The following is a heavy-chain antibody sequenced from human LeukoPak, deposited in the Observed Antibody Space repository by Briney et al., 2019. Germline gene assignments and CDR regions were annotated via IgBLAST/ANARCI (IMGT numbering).Heavy chain of an antibody. Sequence: PGGSLRLSCAASGFTFSNFGMNWARQAPGKGLEWVSSITSSSSYISYADSLRGRFTISRDNAKNSLYLQMNSLRAEATAVYYCARLGVAAVGTSGYFDYWGQGTLVTVSS. J-gene: IGHJ4*02. CDR3: ARLGVAAVGTSGYFDY. D-gene: IGHD6-13*01. CDR1: GFTFSNFG. V-gene: IGHV3-21*01. CDR2: ITSSSSYI.